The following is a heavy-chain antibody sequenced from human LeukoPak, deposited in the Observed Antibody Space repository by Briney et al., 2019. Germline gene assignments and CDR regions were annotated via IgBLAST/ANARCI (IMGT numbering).Heavy chain of an antibody. D-gene: IGHD4/OR15-4a*01. V-gene: IGHV3-53*01. CDR1: GFTVSSNS. CDR2: IYSDNT. CDR3: ARRAGAYSHPYDY. Sequence: EGSLRLSCTVSGFTVSSNSMSWVRQAPGKGLEWVSFIYSDNTHYSDSVKGRFTISRDNSKNTLYLQMNSLRAEDTAVYYCARRAGAYSHPYDYWGQGTLVIVSS. J-gene: IGHJ4*02.